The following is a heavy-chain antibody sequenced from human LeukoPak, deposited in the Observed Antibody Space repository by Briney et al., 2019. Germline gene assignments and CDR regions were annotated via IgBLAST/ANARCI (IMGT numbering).Heavy chain of an antibody. Sequence: GGSLRLSCAASGFTFSSYAMSWGRQAPGKGLECVSGISGSGGIKYYAASVKGRFNISRDNSKNTLYMQVKSLRAEDTAVYYCAKDGEFYYDSGSYYKGVFDIWGQGTMVTVSS. J-gene: IGHJ3*02. CDR1: GFTFSSYA. CDR2: ISGSGGIK. V-gene: IGHV3-23*01. D-gene: IGHD3-10*01. CDR3: AKDGEFYYDSGSYYKGVFDI.